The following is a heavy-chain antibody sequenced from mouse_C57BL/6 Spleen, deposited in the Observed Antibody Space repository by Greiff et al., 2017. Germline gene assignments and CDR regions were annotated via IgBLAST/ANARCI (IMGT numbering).Heavy chain of an antibody. D-gene: IGHD1-1*01. CDR3: ARAYYGSSYRFAY. Sequence: QVQLQQPGAELVRPGTSVKLSCKASGYTFTSYWMHWVKQRPGQGLEWIGVIDPSDSYTNYNQKFKGKATLTVDTSSSTAYMQLSSLTSEDSAVYYCARAYYGSSYRFAYWGQGTLVTVAA. J-gene: IGHJ3*01. CDR2: IDPSDSYT. CDR1: GYTFTSYW. V-gene: IGHV1-59*01.